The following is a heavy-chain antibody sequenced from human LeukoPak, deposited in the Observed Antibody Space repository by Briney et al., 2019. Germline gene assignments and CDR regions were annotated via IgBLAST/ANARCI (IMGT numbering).Heavy chain of an antibody. Sequence: ASVKVSCKASGYTFTGYYMHWVRQAPEQGLEWMGRINPNSGGTNYAQKFQGRVTMTRDTSISTAYMELSRLRSGDTAVYYCARNIVGATTPDDAFDIWGQGTMVTVSS. CDR3: ARNIVGATTPDDAFDI. CDR1: GYTFTGYY. CDR2: INPNSGGT. V-gene: IGHV1-2*06. D-gene: IGHD1-26*01. J-gene: IGHJ3*02.